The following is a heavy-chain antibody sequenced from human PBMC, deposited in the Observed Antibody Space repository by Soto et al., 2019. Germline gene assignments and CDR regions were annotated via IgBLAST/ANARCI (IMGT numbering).Heavy chain of an antibody. D-gene: IGHD2-2*03. J-gene: IGHJ4*02. CDR3: ARVVPVGYCSSTSCYYFDY. Sequence: QLQLQESGPGLVKPSETLSLTCTVSGGSISSSSYYWGWIRQPPGKGLEWIGSIYYSGSTYYNPSLQSLVTISVDTAKNQFSLKLSSVTAAATAVYYCARVVPVGYCSSTSCYYFDYWGQGTLVTVSS. CDR1: GGSISSSSYY. CDR2: IYYSGST. V-gene: IGHV4-39*01.